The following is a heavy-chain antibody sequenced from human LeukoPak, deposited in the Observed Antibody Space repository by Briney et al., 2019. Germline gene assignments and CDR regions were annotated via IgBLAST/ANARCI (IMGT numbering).Heavy chain of an antibody. D-gene: IGHD6-13*01. Sequence: PGGSLRLSCVVSGFNFDNFAMHWVRQPLGKGLEWVAVIWYDGSNTYYADSVKGRFTISRDDSKNTLYLQMNSLRAEDAAVYFCARDVRRAAAGTMNYWGQGTLVTVSS. V-gene: IGHV3-33*08. J-gene: IGHJ4*02. CDR3: ARDVRRAAAGTMNY. CDR1: GFNFDNFA. CDR2: IWYDGSNT.